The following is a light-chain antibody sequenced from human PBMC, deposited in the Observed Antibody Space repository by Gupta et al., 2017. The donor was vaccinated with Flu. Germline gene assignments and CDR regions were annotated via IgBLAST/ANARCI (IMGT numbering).Light chain of an antibody. CDR1: SSDVGNYNL. Sequence: STTSSCIGTSSDVGNYNLVTRDQQHRGKATKLMIYEVKKRPAVISNRFAGTKSGNTASMTISGLQAEDEADYYCCSNAGSSTFGFGTGTKVTVL. J-gene: IGLJ1*01. V-gene: IGLV2-23*02. CDR3: CSNAGSSTFG. CDR2: EVK.